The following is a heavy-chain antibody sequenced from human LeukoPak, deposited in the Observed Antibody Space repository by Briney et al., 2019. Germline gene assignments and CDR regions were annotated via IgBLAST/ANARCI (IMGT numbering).Heavy chain of an antibody. V-gene: IGHV1-2*02. CDR2: INPNSGGT. CDR1: GYTFTDYY. D-gene: IGHD2-2*01. CDR3: ARGASKYCNSISCYFD. Sequence: ASVKVSCKASGYTFTDYYIHWVRQAPGQGLEWVGWINPNSGGTNYAQKFQGRVTMTRDTSISTAYMELSRLSSDDTAVYYCARGASKYCNSISCYFDWGQGTLVTVSS. J-gene: IGHJ4*02.